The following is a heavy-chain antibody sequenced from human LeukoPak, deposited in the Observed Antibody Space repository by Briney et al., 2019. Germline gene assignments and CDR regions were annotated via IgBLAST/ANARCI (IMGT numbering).Heavy chain of an antibody. Sequence: PGRSLRLSCAASGFTFSSFGMHWVRQAPGKGLEWLAVIPYDGSYKFYADSVKGRVTISRDDSKSTLYLQMNSLRADDTAVYYCTRDGPQKWLHFDYWGQGILVTVSS. J-gene: IGHJ4*02. V-gene: IGHV3-30*03. D-gene: IGHD5-24*01. CDR3: TRDGPQKWLHFDY. CDR2: IPYDGSYK. CDR1: GFTFSSFG.